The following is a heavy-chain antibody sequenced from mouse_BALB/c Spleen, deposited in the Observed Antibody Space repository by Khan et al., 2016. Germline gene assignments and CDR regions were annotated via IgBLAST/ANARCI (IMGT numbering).Heavy chain of an antibody. V-gene: IGHV2-4*02. CDR1: GFSLTSYG. Sequence: VQLQASGPGLVQPSQSLSITCTVSGFSLTSYGVHWVRQPPGKGLEWLGVIWSGGNTDYNAAFISRLSITKDNSKSQVFFKMNSLQADDTAIDYCASSAARGMDYWGQRTSVTVSS. CDR3: ASSAARGMDY. J-gene: IGHJ4*01. D-gene: IGHD3-1*01. CDR2: IWSGGNT.